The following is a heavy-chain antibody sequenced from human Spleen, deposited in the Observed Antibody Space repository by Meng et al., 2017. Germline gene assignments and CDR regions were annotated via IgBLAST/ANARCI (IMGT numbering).Heavy chain of an antibody. D-gene: IGHD3-10*01. CDR2: ISYDGSNK. J-gene: IGHJ6*02. Sequence: GESLKISCAASGFTFSSYAMHWVRQAPGKGLEWVAVISYDGSNKYYADSVKGRFTISRDNSKNTLYLQMNSLRAEDTAVYYCARDQSEYYGSGSYYWTYGMDVWGQGTTVTVSS. V-gene: IGHV3-30*07. CDR1: GFTFSSYA. CDR3: ARDQSEYYGSGSYYWTYGMDV.